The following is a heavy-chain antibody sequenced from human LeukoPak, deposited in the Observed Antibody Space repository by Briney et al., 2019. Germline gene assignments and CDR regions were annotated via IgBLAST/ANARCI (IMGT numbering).Heavy chain of an antibody. Sequence: GGSLRLSCADSGFTLDDYAMLWVRQAPGKGLEWVSGISGNGDSIGYADSVKGRFTISRDNAKNSLYLQMNSLRPEDTALYYCAKGPLYYYMDVWGKGTTATVSS. CDR1: GFTLDDYA. J-gene: IGHJ6*03. CDR2: ISGNGDSI. V-gene: IGHV3-9*01. CDR3: AKGPLYYYMDV.